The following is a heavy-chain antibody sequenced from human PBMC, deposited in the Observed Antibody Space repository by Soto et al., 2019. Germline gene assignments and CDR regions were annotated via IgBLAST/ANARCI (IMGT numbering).Heavy chain of an antibody. Sequence: ASVTVSCKASGGTFSSYTISWVRQAPGQGLEWMGRIIPILGIANYAQKFQGRVTITADKSTSTAYMELSSLRSEDTAVYYCARDPDYGDYDSYYFDYWGQGTLVTVSS. V-gene: IGHV1-69*04. CDR2: IIPILGIA. CDR3: ARDPDYGDYDSYYFDY. CDR1: GGTFSSYT. J-gene: IGHJ4*02. D-gene: IGHD4-17*01.